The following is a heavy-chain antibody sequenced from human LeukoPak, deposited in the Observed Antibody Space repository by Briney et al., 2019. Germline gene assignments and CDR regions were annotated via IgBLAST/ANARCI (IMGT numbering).Heavy chain of an antibody. CDR3: ARSGSRLEWFGQTMGYCDN. V-gene: IGHV1-18*01. CDR2: ISAYNGNT. D-gene: IGHD3-10*01. CDR1: GYTFTSYG. J-gene: IGHJ4*02. Sequence: ASVKVSCKASGYTFTSYGISWVRQAPGQGLEWMGWISAYNGNTNYAQNLQDGVTMTTDTSTSTAYMELRSLRSDDTAVYYCARSGSRLEWFGQTMGYCDNWGQGTLVTVSS.